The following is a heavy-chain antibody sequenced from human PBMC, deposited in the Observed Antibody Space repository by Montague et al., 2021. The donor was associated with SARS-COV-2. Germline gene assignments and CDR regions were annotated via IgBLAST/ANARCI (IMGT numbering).Heavy chain of an antibody. Sequence: YLRLSRAASGFTFSTYAMTWVRQAPGKGLEWVSSISASGVRTHYPDSVKGRFTISRDNSRNTLYLQMSSLRAEDTAVYFCLNYHGSGSYGDFWGQGTLVTVSP. CDR2: ISASGVRT. D-gene: IGHD3-10*01. V-gene: IGHV3-23*01. J-gene: IGHJ4*02. CDR1: GFTFSTYA. CDR3: LNYHGSGSYGDF.